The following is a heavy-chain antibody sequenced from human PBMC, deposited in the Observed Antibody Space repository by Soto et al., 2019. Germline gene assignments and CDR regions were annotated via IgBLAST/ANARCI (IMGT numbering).Heavy chain of an antibody. CDR3: ARYGGSYYRYGMYV. Sequence: GASVKVSCKASGYTFPSYALHWVRQAPGQRLAWMGWINAANGNTKYSQKFQGRVTITRDTSASTAYMELSSLRSEDTAVYYCARYGGSYYRYGMYVWGQGTTVPVSS. CDR1: GYTFPSYA. V-gene: IGHV1-3*01. CDR2: INAANGNT. J-gene: IGHJ6*02. D-gene: IGHD1-26*01.